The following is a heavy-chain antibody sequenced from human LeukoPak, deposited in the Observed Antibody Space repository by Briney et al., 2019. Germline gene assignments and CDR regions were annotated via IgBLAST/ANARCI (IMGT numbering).Heavy chain of an antibody. CDR2: INPHSGGT. Sequence: GASVKVSCKASGYTFAGYFMHWVRQAPGQGLEWMGWINPHSGGTNYAQKFQGRVTMTRDTSISTAYMELSRLRSDDTAVYYCASGAVYTASVPDPLDYWGQGTLVTVSS. D-gene: IGHD5-18*01. J-gene: IGHJ4*02. CDR1: GYTFAGYF. V-gene: IGHV1-2*02. CDR3: ASGAVYTASVPDPLDY.